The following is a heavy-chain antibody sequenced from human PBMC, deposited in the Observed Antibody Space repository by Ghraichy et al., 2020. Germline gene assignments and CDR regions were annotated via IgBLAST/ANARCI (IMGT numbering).Heavy chain of an antibody. D-gene: IGHD3-16*01. V-gene: IGHV3-7*01. J-gene: IGHJ6*02. CDR3: ARDRGGRSGMDV. CDR2: IKKDGSET. CDR1: GFTFSSHW. Sequence: GGSLRLSCAASGFTFSSHWMSWVRQAPGKGLEWVAYIKKDGSETYYVDSVKGRFTISRDNAKNSLFVQMNSLRAEDTAVYYCARDRGGRSGMDVWGQGTTVTGSS.